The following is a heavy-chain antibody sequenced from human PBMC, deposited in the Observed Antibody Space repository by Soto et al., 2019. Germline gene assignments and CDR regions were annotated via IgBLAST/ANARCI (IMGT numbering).Heavy chain of an antibody. D-gene: IGHD5-18*01. CDR3: AKDVGYRYGYEYFDY. J-gene: IGHJ4*02. Sequence: EVQLLESGGGLVQPGGSLRLSCAASGFTFSSYAMSWVRQAPGKGLEWVSAISGSGVSTYYADSVKGRFTISRDNSKNTPYLQMNSLRAEDTAVYYCAKDVGYRYGYEYFDYWGQGTLVTASS. CDR2: ISGSGVST. V-gene: IGHV3-23*01. CDR1: GFTFSSYA.